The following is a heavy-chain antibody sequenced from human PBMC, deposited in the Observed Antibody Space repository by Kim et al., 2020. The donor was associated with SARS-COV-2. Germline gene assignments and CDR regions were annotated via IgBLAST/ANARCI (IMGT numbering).Heavy chain of an antibody. CDR1: GGSFSGYY. V-gene: IGHV4-34*01. CDR2: INHSGST. J-gene: IGHJ4*02. D-gene: IGHD2-15*01. Sequence: SETLSLTCAVYGGSFSGYYWSWIRQPPGKGLEWIGEINHSGSTNYNPSLKSRVTISVDTSKNQFSLKLSSVTAADTAVYYCARYCSGGSCYSFDYWGQGTLVTVSS. CDR3: ARYCSGGSCYSFDY.